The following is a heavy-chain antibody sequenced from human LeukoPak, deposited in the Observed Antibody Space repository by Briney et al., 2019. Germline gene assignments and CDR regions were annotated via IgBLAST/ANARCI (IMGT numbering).Heavy chain of an antibody. CDR1: GYTFTNYD. CDR2: ITAYNGNT. Sequence: ASVKVSCKTSGYTFTNYDISWVRQAPGQGLEWMGWITAYNGNTNYAQKLQGRVTMTTDTSTSTAYMEVRSLRSEDTAVYYCARSDIVLMVYSEFDYWGQGTLVTVSS. CDR3: ARSDIVLMVYSEFDY. V-gene: IGHV1-18*01. D-gene: IGHD2-8*01. J-gene: IGHJ4*02.